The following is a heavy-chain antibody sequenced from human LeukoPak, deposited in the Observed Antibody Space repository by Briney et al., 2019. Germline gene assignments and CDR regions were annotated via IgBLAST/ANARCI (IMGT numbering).Heavy chain of an antibody. V-gene: IGHV3-30-3*01. D-gene: IGHD6-6*01. Sequence: GGSLRLSCAASGFTFSSYAMHWVRQAPGKGLEWVAVISYDGSNTYYADSVKGRFTISRDNSKNTLYLQMNSLRAEDTAVYYCARGGEIAARPGFPGAFDIWGQGTMVTVSS. CDR3: ARGGEIAARPGFPGAFDI. CDR2: ISYDGSNT. CDR1: GFTFSSYA. J-gene: IGHJ3*02.